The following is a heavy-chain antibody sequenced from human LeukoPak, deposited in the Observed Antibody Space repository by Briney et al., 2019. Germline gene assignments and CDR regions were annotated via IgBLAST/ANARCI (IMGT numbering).Heavy chain of an antibody. Sequence: ASVTVSFTASASTFTVYYMHWVRQAPAQGLEWMGWIHPNSGGTNYAPKSQGRVTMSRDTAISTAYMGLSRLRSDETAVYYCARVGLSDYIYDWFFPWGQGTLVTVSS. CDR2: IHPNSGGT. V-gene: IGHV1-2*02. CDR1: ASTFTVYY. J-gene: IGHJ5*02. D-gene: IGHD3-10*01. CDR3: ARVGLSDYIYDWFFP.